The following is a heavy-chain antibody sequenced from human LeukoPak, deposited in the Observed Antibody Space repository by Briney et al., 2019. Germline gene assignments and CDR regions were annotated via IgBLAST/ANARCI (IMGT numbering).Heavy chain of an antibody. D-gene: IGHD7-27*01. CDR1: GGTFSSYG. V-gene: IGHV1-69*05. Sequence: SVKVSCKTSGGTFSSYGISWVRQAPGQGLEWMGGIIPIFATAKYAQKFQGRVTITTDDSTSTDYMELSSLRSEDTAVYYCAREGHWGYFDYWGQGTLVTVSS. CDR2: IIPIFATA. CDR3: AREGHWGYFDY. J-gene: IGHJ4*02.